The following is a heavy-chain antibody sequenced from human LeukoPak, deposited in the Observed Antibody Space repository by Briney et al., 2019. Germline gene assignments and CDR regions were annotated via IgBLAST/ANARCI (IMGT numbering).Heavy chain of an antibody. CDR2: IYHSGST. D-gene: IGHD5-24*01. CDR1: GYSISSGYY. CDR3: ARRDGWFDP. V-gene: IGHV4-38-2*01. J-gene: IGHJ5*02. Sequence: PSETLSLTCAVSGYSISSGYYWGWIRQPPGKGLEWIGSIYHSGSTYYNPSLKSRVTISVDTSKNQFSLMLSSVTAADTAVYYCARRDGWFDPWGQGTLVTVSS.